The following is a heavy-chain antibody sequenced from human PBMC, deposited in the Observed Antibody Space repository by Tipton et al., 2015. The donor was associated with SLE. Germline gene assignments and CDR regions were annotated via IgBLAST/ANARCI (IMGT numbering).Heavy chain of an antibody. J-gene: IGHJ3*02. CDR2: IKQDGSEK. CDR3: ARDGRSEAFDI. CDR1: GFTFSSYW. Sequence: SLRLSCAASGFTFSSYWMTWVRQAPGKGLEWVANIKQDGSEKYYVDSVKGRFTISRDNAKNSLYLQMNSLRAEDTAVYYCARDGRSEAFDIWGQGTMVTVSS. V-gene: IGHV3-7*01.